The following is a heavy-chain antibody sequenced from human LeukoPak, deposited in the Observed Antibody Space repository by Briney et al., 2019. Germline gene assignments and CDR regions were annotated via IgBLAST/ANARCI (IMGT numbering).Heavy chain of an antibody. CDR3: ARGRYSSSSGDFGY. D-gene: IGHD6-6*01. CDR1: GFTFSSYS. Sequence: GGSLRLSCAASGFTFSSYSMNWVRQAPGKGLEWVSYISSSSSIYYADSVKGRFTISRDNAKNSLYLQMNSLRAEYTALYYCARGRYSSSSGDFGYWGQGTLVTVSS. J-gene: IGHJ4*02. V-gene: IGHV3-21*05. CDR2: ISSSSSI.